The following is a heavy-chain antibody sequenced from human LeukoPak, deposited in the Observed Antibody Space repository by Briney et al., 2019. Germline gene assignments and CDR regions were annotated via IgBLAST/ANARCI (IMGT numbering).Heavy chain of an antibody. CDR2: INRDGNEN. CDR1: GFTFSSYG. Sequence: RPGGSLRLSCAASGFTFSSYGMHWVRQAPGKGLEWVANINRDGNENYYVDSVKGRFTISRDNAKNSLYLQMNSLRGEDTALYYCARDRDGEPGFEASNWFDPWGQGTLVIVSS. J-gene: IGHJ5*02. D-gene: IGHD4-17*01. CDR3: ARDRDGEPGFEASNWFDP. V-gene: IGHV3-7*04.